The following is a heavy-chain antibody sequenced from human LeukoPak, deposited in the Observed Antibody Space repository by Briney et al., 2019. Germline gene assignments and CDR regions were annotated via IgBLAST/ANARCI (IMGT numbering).Heavy chain of an antibody. CDR1: GFTFSSYA. CDR2: IKQDGSEK. D-gene: IGHD4-23*01. CDR3: ARDPRWTPFDY. Sequence: PGGSLRLSCAASGFTFSSYAMSWVRQAPGKGLEWVASIKQDGSEKYYVDSVKGRFTISRDNAKNSLYLQMNSLRAEDTAVYYCARDPRWTPFDYWGQGTLVTVSS. V-gene: IGHV3-7*01. J-gene: IGHJ4*02.